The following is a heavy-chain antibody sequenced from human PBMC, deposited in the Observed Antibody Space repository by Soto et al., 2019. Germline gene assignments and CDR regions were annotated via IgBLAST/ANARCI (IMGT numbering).Heavy chain of an antibody. CDR3: ASQDSYYYYYGMDV. J-gene: IGHJ6*02. CDR2: ISHSGST. D-gene: IGHD2-15*01. Sequence: PSETLSLTCAVSLVSISSGNWWSWVRQPPGRGLEYIGEISHSGSTYYNPSLKSRVTISVDTSKNQFSLKLSSVTAADTAVYYCASQDSYYYYYGMDVWGQGTTVTVSS. V-gene: IGHV4-4*02. CDR1: LVSISSGNW.